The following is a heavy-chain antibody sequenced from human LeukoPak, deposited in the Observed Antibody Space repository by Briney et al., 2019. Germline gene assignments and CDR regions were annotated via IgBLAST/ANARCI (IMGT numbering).Heavy chain of an antibody. CDR3: ARGEIQLWLNHGAFDI. D-gene: IGHD5-18*01. J-gene: IGHJ3*02. V-gene: IGHV1-69*05. Sequence: SVKVSCKASGGTSSSYAISWVRQAPGQWLEWMGRIIPIFGTANYAQKFQGRVTITTDESTSTAYMELSSLRSEDTAVYYCARGEIQLWLNHGAFDIWGQGTMVTVSS. CDR2: IIPIFGTA. CDR1: GGTSSSYA.